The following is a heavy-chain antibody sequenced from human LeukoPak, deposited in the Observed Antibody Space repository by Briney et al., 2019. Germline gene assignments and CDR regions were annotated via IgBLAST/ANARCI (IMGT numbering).Heavy chain of an antibody. CDR2: IKQDGSEK. CDR1: GFTFSSYA. Sequence: PGGSLRLSCAASGFTFSSYAMSSVRQAPGKGLEWVANIKQDGSEKYYVDSVKGRFTISRDNAKISLYLQMNSLRAEDTAVYYCARDEFYDSSAYYPPFDYWGQGILVTVSS. J-gene: IGHJ4*02. D-gene: IGHD3-22*01. V-gene: IGHV3-7*04. CDR3: ARDEFYDSSAYYPPFDY.